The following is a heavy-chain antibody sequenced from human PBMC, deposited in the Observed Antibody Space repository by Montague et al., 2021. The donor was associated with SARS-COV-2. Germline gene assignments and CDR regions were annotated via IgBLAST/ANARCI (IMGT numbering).Heavy chain of an antibody. CDR2: IYYSGNT. CDR1: GGSISSYN. V-gene: IGHV4-59*12. J-gene: IGHJ6*02. CDR3: ARSRGNLQWPFYYYYGMDV. D-gene: IGHD6-19*01. Sequence: SETLSLTCTVSGGSISSYNWSWIRQPPGKGLECIGYIYYSGNTNYNPSLKSRVTISVDKSKTQFSLKLSSVTAADTAVYYCARSRGNLQWPFYYYYGMDVWGQGTTVTVSS.